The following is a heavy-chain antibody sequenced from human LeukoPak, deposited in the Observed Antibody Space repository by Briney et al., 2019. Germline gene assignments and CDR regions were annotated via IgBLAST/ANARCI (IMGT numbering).Heavy chain of an antibody. Sequence: GGSLRLSCAASGFTFSAYGMHWVRQAPVKGLEWVALTSYDGSYNYYTDSVKGRFSVSRDNSKNTLYLQMNSLRAEDTAVYYCARDPGDRYYYDSSGTHYYYYYMDVWGKGTTVTVSS. CDR2: TSYDGSYN. CDR3: ARDPGDRYYYDSSGTHYYYYYMDV. J-gene: IGHJ6*03. D-gene: IGHD3-22*01. V-gene: IGHV3-30*19. CDR1: GFTFSAYG.